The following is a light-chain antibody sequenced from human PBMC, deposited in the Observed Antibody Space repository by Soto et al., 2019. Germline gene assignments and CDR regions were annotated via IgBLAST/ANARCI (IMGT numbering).Light chain of an antibody. V-gene: IGKV1-6*01. Sequence: AIQMPQSPPSLSASVGDRVIITCRASQDIRVDVGWLQERPEHATNLLIYAASTLHAGVPSTFTGSRSGTDVTLTITDLQREDVATYFCLQDYDFPYTFGQGTKREI. CDR1: QDIRVD. CDR3: LQDYDFPYT. J-gene: IGKJ2*01. CDR2: AAS.